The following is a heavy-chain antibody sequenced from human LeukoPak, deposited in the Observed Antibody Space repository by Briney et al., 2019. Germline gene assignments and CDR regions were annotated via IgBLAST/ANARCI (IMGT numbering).Heavy chain of an antibody. J-gene: IGHJ4*02. CDR2: ISSSSSAI. CDR1: GFTFSDYC. CDR3: AREGDTTGVSGTEFDY. V-gene: IGHV3-48*04. Sequence: PGGSLRLPCAASGFTFSDYCMNWVRQAPGKGLEWLSYISSSSSAIYYSDSVRGRFTISRDNAKNSLHLQMNSLRAEDTAVYYCAREGDTTGVSGTEFDYWGQGALVTVSS. D-gene: IGHD6-19*01.